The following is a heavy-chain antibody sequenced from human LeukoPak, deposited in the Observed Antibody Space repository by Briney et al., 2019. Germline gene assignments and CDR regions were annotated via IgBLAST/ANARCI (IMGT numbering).Heavy chain of an antibody. V-gene: IGHV4-59*05. CDR2: IYYSGST. CDR3: ARHGGSGSYYYYYMDV. CDR1: GDSITNYY. Sequence: PSETLSLTCTVSGDSITNYYWSWIRQSPGKGLEWIGSIYYSGSTYYNPSLKSRVTISVDTSKNQFSLKLSSVTAADTAVYYCARHGGSGSYYYYYMDVWGKGTTVTVSS. D-gene: IGHD3-10*01. J-gene: IGHJ6*03.